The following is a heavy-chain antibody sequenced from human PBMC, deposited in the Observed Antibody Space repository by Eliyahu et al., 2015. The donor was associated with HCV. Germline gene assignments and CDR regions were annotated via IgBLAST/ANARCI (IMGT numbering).Heavy chain of an antibody. J-gene: IGHJ4*02. CDR3: ARDYYYESSGYHYLGYFDY. D-gene: IGHD3-22*01. CDR2: INPSGGGT. V-gene: IGHV1-46*01. Sequence: QVQLVQSGAEVKKPGASVKVSCKXSGYTFTXXYXHWVRQVPGQGLEWMGIINPSGGGTSYAXKFQGRVSMTRDTSTSTVYLELSSLRSEDTAVYYCARDYYYESSGYHYLGYFDYWGQGTLVTVSS. CDR1: GYTFTXXY.